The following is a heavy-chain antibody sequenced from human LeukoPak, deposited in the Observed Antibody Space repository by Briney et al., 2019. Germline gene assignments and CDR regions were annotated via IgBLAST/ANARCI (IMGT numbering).Heavy chain of an antibody. J-gene: IGHJ4*02. D-gene: IGHD1-26*01. V-gene: IGHV3-30*02. CDR2: IRYDGSNK. Sequence: PGGSLRLSCAASGFTFSSYWMSWVRQAPGKGLEWVAFIRYDGSNKYYADSVKGRFTISRDNSKNTLYLQMNSLRAEDTAVYYCAREGSYPRHPHHYWGQGTLVTVSS. CDR1: GFTFSSYW. CDR3: AREGSYPRHPHHY.